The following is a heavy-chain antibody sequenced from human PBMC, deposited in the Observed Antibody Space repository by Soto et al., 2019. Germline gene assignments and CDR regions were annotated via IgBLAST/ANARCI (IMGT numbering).Heavy chain of an antibody. CDR1: GGSISSSSYY. V-gene: IGHV4-39*01. J-gene: IGHJ3*02. CDR2: IYYSGST. CDR3: ATASLEWLYDAFDI. Sequence: QLQLQESGPGLVKPSETLSLTCTVSGGSISSSSYYWGWIRQPPGKGLEWIGSIYYSGSTYYNPSLKSRVTISVDTSKNQFSLKLSSVTAADTAVYYCATASLEWLYDAFDIWGQGTMVTVSS. D-gene: IGHD3-3*01.